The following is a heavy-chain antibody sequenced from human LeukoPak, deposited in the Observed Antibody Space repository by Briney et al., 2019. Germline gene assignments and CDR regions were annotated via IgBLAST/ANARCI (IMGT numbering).Heavy chain of an antibody. J-gene: IGHJ6*03. CDR2: ISTTGGTI. CDR3: ARTIQQLAGLYYYYMDV. Sequence: PGGSLRLSCTASGFTFSEYYMSWIRQAPGKGLEWISYISTTGGTIYYADSVKGRFTISRDNAKNSLYLQMNSLRAEDTAVYYCARTIQQLAGLYYYYMDVWGKGTTVTVSS. CDR1: GFTFSEYY. V-gene: IGHV3-11*04. D-gene: IGHD6-13*01.